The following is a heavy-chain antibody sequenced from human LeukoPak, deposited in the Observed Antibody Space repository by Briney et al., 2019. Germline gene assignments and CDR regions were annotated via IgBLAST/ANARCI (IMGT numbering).Heavy chain of an antibody. V-gene: IGHV4-59*01. CDR3: ARSPISHAFDI. J-gene: IGHJ3*02. D-gene: IGHD2-21*01. CDR1: GGSISSYY. CDR2: IYYSGST. Sequence: SETLSLTCTVSGGSISSYYWSWIRQPPGKGLEWIGYIYYSGSTNYNPSLKGRVTISVDTSKNQFSLKLSSVTAADTAVYYCARSPISHAFDIWGQGTMVTVSS.